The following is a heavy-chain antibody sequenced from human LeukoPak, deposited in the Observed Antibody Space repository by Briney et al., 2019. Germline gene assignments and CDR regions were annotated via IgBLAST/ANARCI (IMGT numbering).Heavy chain of an antibody. CDR2: IYHSGST. Sequence: SETLSLTCSVSGGSMSSYYWSWIRQSPGKGLEWIGYIYHSGSTDYNSSLKSRVTISEDTYKNQFSLKLSSVTAADTAVYYCARHDLGRNYYGSGAVDYWGQGTLVTVSS. CDR1: GGSMSSYY. J-gene: IGHJ4*02. V-gene: IGHV4-59*08. D-gene: IGHD3-10*01. CDR3: ARHDLGRNYYGSGAVDY.